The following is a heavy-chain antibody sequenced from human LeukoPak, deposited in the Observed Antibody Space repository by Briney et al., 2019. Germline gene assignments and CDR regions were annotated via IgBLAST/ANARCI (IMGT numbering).Heavy chain of an antibody. V-gene: IGHV4-59*08. J-gene: IGHJ5*02. CDR3: ARARYYDFLSGYSSGFDP. Sequence: SETLSLTCTVSGGSISTYYWSWIRQPPGKGLEWIGYIYYSGSTNYKSSLKSRVTISVDTSKKQFSVNLSSVTASDTAVYYCARARYYDFLSGYSSGFDPWGQGTLVIVSS. D-gene: IGHD3-3*01. CDR2: IYYSGST. CDR1: GGSISTYY.